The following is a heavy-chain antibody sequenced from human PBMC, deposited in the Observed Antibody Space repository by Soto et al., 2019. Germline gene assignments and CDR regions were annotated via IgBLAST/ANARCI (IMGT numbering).Heavy chain of an antibody. CDR2: ISANTGNT. J-gene: IGHJ5*02. V-gene: IGHV1-18*01. CDR1: GYTFTNYG. D-gene: IGHD3-10*01. CDR3: ARDVSGSGTWIDP. Sequence: QVQLVQSGAEVKKPGASVKVSCKTSGYTFTNYGVSWVRQAPGQGLEWMGWISANTGNTNYAQNLQGRLTMTTDTSTSTAYLDLRSLRSEDTAVYYCARDVSGSGTWIDPWGQGTLVIVSS.